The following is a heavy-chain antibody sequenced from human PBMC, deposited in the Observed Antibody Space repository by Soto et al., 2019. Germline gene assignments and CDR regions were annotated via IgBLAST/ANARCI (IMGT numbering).Heavy chain of an antibody. CDR1: GYSFTHYY. CDR2: ISPVSDSS. CDR3: ARGGCVSATCPGTLCEF. D-gene: IGHD1-1*01. J-gene: IGHJ4*02. Sequence: QVQLVQSGAEVKKPGASVKISCKASGYSFTHYYMHWVRQAPGQGLEWMGIISPVSDSSNYSQILQGRVAMTRDTSTTTVYMELKSLRSEDTAVYYCARGGCVSATCPGTLCEFWGQGTLVAVSS. V-gene: IGHV1-46*01.